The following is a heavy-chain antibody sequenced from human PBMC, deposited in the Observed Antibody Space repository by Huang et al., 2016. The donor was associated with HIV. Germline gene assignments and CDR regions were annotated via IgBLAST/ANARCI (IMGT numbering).Heavy chain of an antibody. V-gene: IGHV1-69*13. J-gene: IGHJ4*02. CDR3: ARGQLGSYGDYDVLY. Sequence: QVQLVPSGAEVKTPGSSVNVSCKASGGTFSKYAISWVRLAPGQGPEWMGWVIPMFGTPNYARNFQGRVTITANESTSTTYVEVSSLRSEDTALYYCARGQLGSYGDYDVLYWGQGTLVTVSS. D-gene: IGHD4-17*01. CDR2: VIPMFGTP. CDR1: GGTFSKYA.